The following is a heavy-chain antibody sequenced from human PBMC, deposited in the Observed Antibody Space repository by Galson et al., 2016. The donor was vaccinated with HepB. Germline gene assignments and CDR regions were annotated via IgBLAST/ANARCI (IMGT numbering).Heavy chain of an antibody. CDR2: MNQDGRER. D-gene: IGHD3-16*01. Sequence: SLRLSCAASGFNFSSFWLTWVRQAPGKGLEWVANMNQDGRERYYADSVKGRFTISRDNGKNSLYLQMNSLRVEDTAVYYCARFTTWGEQPPPYFDLWGRGSPVTVSS. V-gene: IGHV3-7*01. CDR3: ARFTTWGEQPPPYFDL. CDR1: GFNFSSFW. J-gene: IGHJ4*02.